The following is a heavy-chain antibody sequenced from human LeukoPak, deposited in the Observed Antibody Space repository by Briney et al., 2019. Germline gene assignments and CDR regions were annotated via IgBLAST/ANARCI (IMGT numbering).Heavy chain of an antibody. CDR3: ARDESISILWW. V-gene: IGHV1-46*01. Sequence: ASVTVSFTSSGYTFTNYYMHWVRRAPGQGLEWMGIINPSGGSTNYAQKFQGRVTMTRDTSTSTVYMELSSLRSEDTAVYYCARDESISILWWWGQGTLVTVSS. CDR2: INPSGGST. J-gene: IGHJ1*01. D-gene: IGHD2-21*01. CDR1: GYTFTNYY.